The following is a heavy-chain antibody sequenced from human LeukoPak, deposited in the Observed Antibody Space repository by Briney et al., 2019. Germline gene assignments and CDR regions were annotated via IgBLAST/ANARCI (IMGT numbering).Heavy chain of an antibody. CDR1: GGSISSYY. CDR3: ARHRRGYCSSTSCSPNFDY. CDR2: IYYSGST. D-gene: IGHD2-2*01. Sequence: SETLSPTCTVSGGSISSYYWSWIRQPPGKGLEWIGYIYYSGSTNYNPSLKSRVTISVDTSKNQFSLKLSSVTAADTAVYYCARHRRGYCSSTSCSPNFDYWGQGTLVTVSS. V-gene: IGHV4-59*08. J-gene: IGHJ4*02.